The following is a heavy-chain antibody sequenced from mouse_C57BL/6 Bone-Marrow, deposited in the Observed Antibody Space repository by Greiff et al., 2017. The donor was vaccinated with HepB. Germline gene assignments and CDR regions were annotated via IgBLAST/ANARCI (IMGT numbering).Heavy chain of an antibody. Sequence: EVHLVESGPGLVKPSQSLSLTCSVTGYSITSGYYWNWIRQFPGNKLEWMGYISYDGSNNYNPSLKNRISITRDTSKNQFFLKLNSVTTEDTATYYCARDANHAKDYWGQGTP. CDR3: ARDANHAKDY. V-gene: IGHV3-6*01. D-gene: IGHD6-1*01. CDR1: GYSITSGYY. CDR2: ISYDGSN. J-gene: IGHJ4*01.